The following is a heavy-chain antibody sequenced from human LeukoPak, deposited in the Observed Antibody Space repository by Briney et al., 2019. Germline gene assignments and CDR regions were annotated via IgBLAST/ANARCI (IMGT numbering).Heavy chain of an antibody. CDR1: GYTFSGYW. V-gene: IGHV1-2*06. CDR2: IDPNVDDR. CDR3: ARDAAVVGQGSEY. Sequence: GASVKVSCKASGYTFSGYWIHWVRRAPGQGLEWMGRIDPNVDDRKYAQKFQGRFTMTRDTSTNTAYMELSSLRSDDTAMYYCARDAAVVGQGSEYWGQGTLVTVSS. D-gene: IGHD6-19*01. J-gene: IGHJ4*02.